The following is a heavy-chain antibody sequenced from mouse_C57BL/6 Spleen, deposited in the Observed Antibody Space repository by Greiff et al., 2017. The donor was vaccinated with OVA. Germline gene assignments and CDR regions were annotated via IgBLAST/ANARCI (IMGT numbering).Heavy chain of an antibody. CDR1: GFSLTSYA. D-gene: IGHD1-1*01. CDR2: IWTGGGT. V-gene: IGHV2-9-1*01. Sequence: VQLQQSGPGLVAPSQSLSITCTVSGFSLTSYAISWVRQPPGKGLEWLGVIWTGGGTNYNSALKSRLSISKDNSKSQVFLKMNSLQTDDTARYYCAKITTVVAGDAMDYWGQGTSVTVSS. CDR3: AKITTVVAGDAMDY. J-gene: IGHJ4*01.